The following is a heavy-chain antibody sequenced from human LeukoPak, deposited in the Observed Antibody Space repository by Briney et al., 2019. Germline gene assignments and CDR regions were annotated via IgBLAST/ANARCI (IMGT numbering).Heavy chain of an antibody. V-gene: IGHV4-34*01. CDR2: INDSGRT. CDR3: ARGLDLEGLDY. J-gene: IGHJ4*02. Sequence: SETLSLTCAVYGGSFSDYNWSWLRQSPEKGLEWIGEINDSGRTHYNPSLKSRVTISVDTAKYQFSLSLSSLTAADTAVYYCARGLDLEGLDYWGQGTLVTVSS. CDR1: GGSFSDYN. D-gene: IGHD1-1*01.